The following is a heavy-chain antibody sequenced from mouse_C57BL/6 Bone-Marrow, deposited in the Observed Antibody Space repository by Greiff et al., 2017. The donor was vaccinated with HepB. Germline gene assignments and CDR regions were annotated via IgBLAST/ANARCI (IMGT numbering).Heavy chain of an antibody. Sequence: DVHLVESGGGLVKPGGSLKLSCAASGFTFSSYAMSWVRQTPEKRLEWVATISDGGSYTYYPDNVKGRLTISRDNAKNNLYLQMSHLKSEDTAMYYCEREANWDPPRGQGTSVTVSS. CDR1: GFTFSSYA. D-gene: IGHD4-1*01. V-gene: IGHV5-4*01. CDR2: ISDGGSYT. J-gene: IGHJ4*01. CDR3: EREANWDPP.